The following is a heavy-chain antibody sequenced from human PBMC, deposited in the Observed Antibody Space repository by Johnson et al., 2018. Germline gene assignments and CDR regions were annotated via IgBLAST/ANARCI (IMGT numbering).Heavy chain of an antibody. CDR2: IDHSGSI. D-gene: IGHD4-17*01. CDR1: GMSFSGYY. J-gene: IGHJ3*02. V-gene: IGHV4-34*01. Sequence: QVQLQQWGAGLVKPSETLSLTCAVYGMSFSGYYWSWIRQPPGKGLELIGKIDHSGSISYNPSLKSRLTLSVDTSKNQVSLKVNSVNAADTAVYFCARGPYRGLRGFDIWGQGTMVIVSS. CDR3: ARGPYRGLRGFDI.